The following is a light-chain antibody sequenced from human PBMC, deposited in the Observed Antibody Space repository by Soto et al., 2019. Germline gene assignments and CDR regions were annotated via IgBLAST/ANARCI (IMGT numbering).Light chain of an antibody. CDR2: GAS. CDR1: QNVRRF. V-gene: IGKV3-11*01. J-gene: IGKJ1*01. Sequence: IVLTESPATLSWSPGERATLSCRACQNVRRFLDWYQQKPGQAPRLLIYGASNRAPGIPARFSGSGSGTDFTLTISSLEPEDVAVYYCQQHSHWPPWTFGQGTMVDI. CDR3: QQHSHWPPWT.